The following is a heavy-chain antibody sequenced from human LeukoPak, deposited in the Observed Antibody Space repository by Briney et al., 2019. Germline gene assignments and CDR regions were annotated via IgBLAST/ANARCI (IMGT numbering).Heavy chain of an antibody. CDR3: ARDERLLSFLK. CDR1: GFTFSSYE. Sequence: GGSLRLSCAASGFTFSSYEMNWVRQAPGKGLEWVSYISSSGSTIYYADSVKGRFTISRDNSKNTLYLQMNSLRAEDTAIYYCARDERLLSFLKGGQGTLVTVSS. J-gene: IGHJ4*02. V-gene: IGHV3-48*03. CDR2: ISSSGSTI. D-gene: IGHD3-3*01.